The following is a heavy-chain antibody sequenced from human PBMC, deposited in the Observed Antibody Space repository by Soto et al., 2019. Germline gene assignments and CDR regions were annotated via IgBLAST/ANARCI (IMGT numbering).Heavy chain of an antibody. CDR2: IYYSGST. V-gene: IGHV4-39*01. CDR3: ARHRLWFGELYCFDY. D-gene: IGHD3-10*01. J-gene: IGHJ4*02. CDR1: GGSISSSSYY. Sequence: QLQLQESGPGLVKPSETLSLTCTVSGGSISSSSYYWGWIRQPPGKGLEWIGSIYYSGSTYYNPSLKSRATISVDTAKNLFSLKWRSVTAADTAVYYCARHRLWFGELYCFDYWGQGTLVTVSS.